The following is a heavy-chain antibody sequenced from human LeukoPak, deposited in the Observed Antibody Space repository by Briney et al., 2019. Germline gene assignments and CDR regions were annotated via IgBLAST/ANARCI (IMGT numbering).Heavy chain of an antibody. CDR2: IRYDGSNK. D-gene: IGHD6-19*01. CDR1: GFTFSSYG. CDR3: AKDRVGYSSGWYSLDL. V-gene: IGHV3-30*02. Sequence: PWGSLSLTCAASGFTFSSYGMHGVRQAPGKGLEWVAFIRYDGSNKYYADSVKGRFTISRDNSKNTLYLQMNSLRAEDTAVYYCAKDRVGYSSGWYSLDLGAQGTLVTVSS. J-gene: IGHJ4*02.